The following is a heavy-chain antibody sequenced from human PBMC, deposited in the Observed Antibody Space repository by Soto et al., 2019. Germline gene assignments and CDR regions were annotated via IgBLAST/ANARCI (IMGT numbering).Heavy chain of an antibody. J-gene: IGHJ5*02. V-gene: IGHV4-31*03. D-gene: IGHD6-6*01. Sequence: PSETLSLTCTVSGGSISSGVYYWSWIRQHPGKGLEWIGYIYYSGSTYYNPSLKSRVTISVDTSKNQFSLKLSSVTAADTAVYYCPREKPARGGTLGPWGQGTLVTVSS. CDR2: IYYSGST. CDR3: PREKPARGGTLGP. CDR1: GGSISSGVYY.